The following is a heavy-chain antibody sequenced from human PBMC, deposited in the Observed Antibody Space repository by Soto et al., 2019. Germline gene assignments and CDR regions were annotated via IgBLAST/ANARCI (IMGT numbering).Heavy chain of an antibody. Sequence: PGGSLRLSCAASGFTFSDYYMSWIRQAPGKGLEWLSYISGSSDNTYYADSVRGRFTISRDNSKNTLYLQMKSLRAEDTAVYYCARDPPATRHGMDVWGQGTTVTVSS. CDR3: ARDPPATRHGMDV. CDR1: GFTFSDYY. J-gene: IGHJ6*02. CDR2: ISGSSDNT. V-gene: IGHV3-11*05.